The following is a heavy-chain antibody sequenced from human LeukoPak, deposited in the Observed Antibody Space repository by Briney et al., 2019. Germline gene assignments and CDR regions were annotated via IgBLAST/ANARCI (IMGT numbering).Heavy chain of an antibody. CDR3: AGSYRSASISNGMDV. D-gene: IGHD6-6*01. V-gene: IGHV4-31*03. J-gene: IGHJ6*02. CDR2: TYYSGST. CDR1: GGSISSGAFY. Sequence: PSETLSLTRTVSGGSISSGAFYWSWIRQHPGKGLEWIGYTYYSGSTYYNPSLRSRVTISVDTSKNQFSLKPSSVTAADTAVYYCAGSYRSASISNGMDVWGQGTTVTVSS.